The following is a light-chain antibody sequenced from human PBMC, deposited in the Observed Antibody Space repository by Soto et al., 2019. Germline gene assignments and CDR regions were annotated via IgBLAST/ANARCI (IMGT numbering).Light chain of an antibody. CDR2: GAS. CDR3: QQYNNWPQT. V-gene: IGKV3-15*01. J-gene: IGKJ1*01. CDR1: QTIDTN. Sequence: EIVMTQSPATLSVSPEERATLSCRASQTIDTNLAWYQQKPGQAPRLLIYGASTRATGVPARFRGSGSGTDFTLTISSLQSEDFAEYHCQQYNNWPQTFGQGTKVDIK.